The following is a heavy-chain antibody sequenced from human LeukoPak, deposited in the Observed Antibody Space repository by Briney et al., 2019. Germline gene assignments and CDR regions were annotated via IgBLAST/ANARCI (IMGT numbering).Heavy chain of an antibody. CDR2: IRSKANSYAT. J-gene: IGHJ4*02. V-gene: IGHV3-73*01. D-gene: IGHD4-17*01. CDR3: TRTVFGDYAY. CDR1: GLTFSGSA. Sequence: GGSLRLSCAASGLTFSGSAMHWVRQASGKGLEWVGRIRSKANSYATAYAASVKGRFTISRDDSKNTAYLQMNSLKTEDTAVYYCTRTVFGDYAYWGQGTLVTVSS.